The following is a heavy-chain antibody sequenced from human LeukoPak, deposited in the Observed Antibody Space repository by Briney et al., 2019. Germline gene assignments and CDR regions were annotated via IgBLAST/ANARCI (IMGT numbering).Heavy chain of an antibody. CDR3: ARDQDFRSGQYRRDFDY. J-gene: IGHJ4*02. D-gene: IGHD3-3*01. CDR2: INPNSGGT. Sequence: ASVKVSCKASGYTFTGYYMHWVRQAPGQGLEWMGWINPNSGGTNYAQKFQGWVTMTRDTSISTAYMELSRLRSDDTAVYYCARDQDFRSGQYRRDFDYWGQGTLVTVSS. V-gene: IGHV1-2*04. CDR1: GYTFTGYY.